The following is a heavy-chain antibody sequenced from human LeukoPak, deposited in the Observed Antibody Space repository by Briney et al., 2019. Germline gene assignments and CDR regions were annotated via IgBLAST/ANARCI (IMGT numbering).Heavy chain of an antibody. D-gene: IGHD3-9*01. CDR1: GFFVSNNY. J-gene: IGHJ4*02. CDR2: IYGGGST. V-gene: IGHV3-66*01. Sequence: SGGSLRLSCSASGFFVSNNYMSWVRQAPGKGLEWVSVIYGGGSTYYADSVKGRFTISRHNVRNTLYLQMNSLRAEDTAVYYCATGSDITSPRFDYWGQGALVTVSS. CDR3: ATGSDITSPRFDY.